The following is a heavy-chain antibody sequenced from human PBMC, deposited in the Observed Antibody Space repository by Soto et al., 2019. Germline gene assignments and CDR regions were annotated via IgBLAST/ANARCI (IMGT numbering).Heavy chain of an antibody. CDR3: ARVGIAAADDYYYGMDV. V-gene: IGHV1-2*04. CDR1: GYTFTGYY. CDR2: INPNSGGT. J-gene: IGHJ6*02. Sequence: QVQLVQSGAEVKKPGASVKVSCKASGYTFTGYYMHWVRQAPGQGLEWMGWINPNSGGTNYAQKFQGWVTMTRDTSISTGYMELSRLRSDDTAVYYCARVGIAAADDYYYGMDVWGQGTTVTVSS. D-gene: IGHD6-13*01.